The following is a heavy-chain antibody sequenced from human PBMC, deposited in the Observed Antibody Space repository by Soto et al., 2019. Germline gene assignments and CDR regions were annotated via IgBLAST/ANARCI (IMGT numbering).Heavy chain of an antibody. Sequence: KPSETLSLTCAVYGGSFSGYYWSWIRQPPGKGLEWIGEINHSGSTNYNPSLKSRVTISVDTSKNQFSLKLSSVTAADTAVYYCERGPWRYGSGSYYNGGMDVWGQGTTVTVSS. V-gene: IGHV4-34*01. CDR1: GGSFSGYY. CDR3: ERGPWRYGSGSYYNGGMDV. CDR2: INHSGST. J-gene: IGHJ6*02. D-gene: IGHD3-10*01.